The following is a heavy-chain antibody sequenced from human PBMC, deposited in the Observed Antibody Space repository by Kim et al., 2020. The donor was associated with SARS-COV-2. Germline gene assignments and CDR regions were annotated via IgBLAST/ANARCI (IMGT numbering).Heavy chain of an antibody. V-gene: IGHV3-30*04. CDR1: GFTFSSYA. J-gene: IGHJ4*02. CDR3: ARDRYSGTPDY. CDR2: ISYDGSNK. D-gene: IGHD1-26*01. Sequence: GGSLRLSCAASGFTFSSYAMHWVRQAPGKGLEWVAVISYDGSNKYYADSVKGRFTISRDNSKNTLYLQMNSLRAEDTAVYYCARDRYSGTPDYWGQGTLVTVSS.